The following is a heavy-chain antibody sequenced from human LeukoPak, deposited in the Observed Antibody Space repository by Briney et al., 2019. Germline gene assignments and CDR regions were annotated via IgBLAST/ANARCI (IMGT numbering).Heavy chain of an antibody. Sequence: GGSLRLSCAASGFTFSNAWMSWVRQAPGKGLEWVGRIKSKTDGGTTDYAAPVKGRFTISRDDSKNTLYLQMNSLKTEDTAVYYCTVRTIGYSYGYGLDYWGQGTLVTVSS. J-gene: IGHJ4*02. V-gene: IGHV3-15*01. CDR3: TVRTIGYSYGYGLDY. CDR1: GFTFSNAW. CDR2: IKSKTDGGTT. D-gene: IGHD5-18*01.